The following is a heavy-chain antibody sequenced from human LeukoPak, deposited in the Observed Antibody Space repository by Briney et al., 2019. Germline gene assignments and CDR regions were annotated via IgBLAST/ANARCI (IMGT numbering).Heavy chain of an antibody. Sequence: GGSLRLSCAASGFTFSSYWMSWVRQAPGKGLEWVANIKQDGGEKYYADSVKGRFTISRDKSKNTLYLQMNSLRVEDTAVYYCAREGSNSAYCMDVWGQGTTVTVSS. CDR2: IKQDGGEK. CDR3: AREGSNSAYCMDV. J-gene: IGHJ6*02. CDR1: GFTFSSYW. V-gene: IGHV3-7*03. D-gene: IGHD1-1*01.